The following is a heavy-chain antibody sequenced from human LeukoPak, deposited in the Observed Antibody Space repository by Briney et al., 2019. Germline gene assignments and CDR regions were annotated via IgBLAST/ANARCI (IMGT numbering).Heavy chain of an antibody. CDR3: ASLDSYGQVIDY. CDR1: GFTFSSYS. V-gene: IGHV3-21*01. CDR2: ISSSSSYI. Sequence: GGSLRLSCAASGFTFSSYSMNWVRQAPGKGLEWVSSISSSSSYIYYADSVKGRFTISRDNAKNSLCLQMNSLRAEDTAVYYCASLDSYGQVIDYWGQGTLVTVSS. J-gene: IGHJ4*02. D-gene: IGHD5-18*01.